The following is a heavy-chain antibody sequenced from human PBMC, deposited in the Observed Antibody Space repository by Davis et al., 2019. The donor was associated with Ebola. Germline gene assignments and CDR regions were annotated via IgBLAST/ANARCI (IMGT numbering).Heavy chain of an antibody. Sequence: GESLKISCAASGFTVSSNYMSWVRQAPGKGLEWVSVIYSAGTTYYDDSVKGRFTISRDNSKNTLYLQMNSLRAEDTAVYYCARQPLWFGQNYFEYWGQGTLVTVSS. CDR2: IYSAGTT. V-gene: IGHV3-53*01. CDR3: ARQPLWFGQNYFEY. D-gene: IGHD3-10*01. CDR1: GFTVSSNY. J-gene: IGHJ4*02.